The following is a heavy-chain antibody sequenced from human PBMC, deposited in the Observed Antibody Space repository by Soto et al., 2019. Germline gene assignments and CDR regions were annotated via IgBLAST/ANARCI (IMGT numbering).Heavy chain of an antibody. Sequence: GGSLRLSCAASGFTFSDYYMSWIRQAPGKGLEWVSYISSSGSTIYYADSVKGRFTISRDNAKNSLYLQMNSLRAEDTAVYYCARDLYSSSADAFDIWGQGTMVTVS. V-gene: IGHV3-11*01. CDR1: GFTFSDYY. CDR2: ISSSGSTI. J-gene: IGHJ3*02. D-gene: IGHD6-6*01. CDR3: ARDLYSSSADAFDI.